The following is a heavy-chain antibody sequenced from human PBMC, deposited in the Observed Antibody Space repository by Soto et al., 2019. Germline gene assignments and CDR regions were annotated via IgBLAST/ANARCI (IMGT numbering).Heavy chain of an antibody. D-gene: IGHD3-3*01. CDR2: INHSGST. J-gene: IGHJ4*02. CDR1: GGPFSGYY. V-gene: IGHV4-34*01. CDR3: ARVWRTTDFWIGYYRGAVRQHSFDY. Sequence: PSETLSLTCAVYGGPFSGYYWSWIRQPPGKGLEWIGEINHSGSTNYNPSLKSRVTISVDTSKNQFSLKLRSVTAADTAGYYCARVWRTTDFWIGYYRGAVRQHSFDYWGQGTLVTVSS.